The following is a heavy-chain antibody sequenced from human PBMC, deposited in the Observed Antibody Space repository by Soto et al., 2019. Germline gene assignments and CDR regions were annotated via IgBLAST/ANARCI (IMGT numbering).Heavy chain of an antibody. J-gene: IGHJ4*02. Sequence: GGSLSLSCAASGFTFSSYAMHWVRQAPGKGLQWLAMTSYDGINTYYADSVKGRFTISRDNSKNMLYLQMNSLRAEDTAVYFCAKDRDYHATTIGYWGQGTLVTVSS. CDR2: TSYDGINT. D-gene: IGHD1-1*01. CDR3: AKDRDYHATTIGY. CDR1: GFTFSSYA. V-gene: IGHV3-30*18.